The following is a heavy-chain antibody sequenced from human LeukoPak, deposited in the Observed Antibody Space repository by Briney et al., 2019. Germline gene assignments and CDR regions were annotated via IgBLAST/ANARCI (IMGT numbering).Heavy chain of an antibody. D-gene: IGHD5-18*01. J-gene: IGHJ4*02. CDR3: ARVVANSYVDY. Sequence: PSETLSLTCTVSGGSISSYYWSWIRQPPGKGLDWIGNIYYSGSTNYNPSLKSRVTISLDTSKNQFSLRLSSVTAADTAVYYCARVVANSYVDYWGQGTLVTVSS. V-gene: IGHV4-59*01. CDR1: GGSISSYY. CDR2: IYYSGST.